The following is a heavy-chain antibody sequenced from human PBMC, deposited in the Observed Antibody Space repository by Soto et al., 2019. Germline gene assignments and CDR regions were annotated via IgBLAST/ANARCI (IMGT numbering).Heavy chain of an antibody. V-gene: IGHV3-23*01. Sequence: GGSLRLSCAASGYTFSSYAMSWVRQAPGKEIEWVSAISRSGGSTYYADSVKGRFTISRDNSKNTLHLQMNSMRAEDTAVYYCAKRVYRAPANWFNRWGQGTLVTVSS. CDR2: ISRSGGST. J-gene: IGHJ5*02. D-gene: IGHD2-8*01. CDR3: AKRVYRAPANWFNR. CDR1: GYTFSSYA.